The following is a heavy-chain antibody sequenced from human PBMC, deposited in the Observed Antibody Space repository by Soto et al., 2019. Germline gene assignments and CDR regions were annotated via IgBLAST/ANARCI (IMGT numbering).Heavy chain of an antibody. CDR3: AKRGSFDIVGVIVATQGKFDP. J-gene: IGHJ5*02. Sequence: LPGGSLRLSCAASGFSLSNSAMSWVRQAPGKGLEWVSGISGSGDTTYYADSVKGRFTISRDTSKNTLYLQMNSLRAEDTAVYYCAKRGSFDIVGVIVATQGKFDPWGQGTLVTVSS. D-gene: IGHD2-15*01. CDR2: ISGSGDTT. CDR1: GFSLSNSA. V-gene: IGHV3-23*01.